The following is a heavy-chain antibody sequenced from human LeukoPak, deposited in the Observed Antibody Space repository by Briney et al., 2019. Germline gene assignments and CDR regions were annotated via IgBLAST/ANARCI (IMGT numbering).Heavy chain of an antibody. CDR1: GYTFTGYY. J-gene: IGHJ6*03. D-gene: IGHD2-2*01. Sequence: GASVKVSCKASGYTFTGYYMHWVRQAPGQGLEWMGWINPNSGGTNYAQKFQGRVTMTRDTSISTAYMELSRLRSDDTAVYYCARFLRSSLSGGHYYYYYYMDVWGKGTTVTISS. V-gene: IGHV1-2*02. CDR2: INPNSGGT. CDR3: ARFLRSSLSGGHYYYYYYMDV.